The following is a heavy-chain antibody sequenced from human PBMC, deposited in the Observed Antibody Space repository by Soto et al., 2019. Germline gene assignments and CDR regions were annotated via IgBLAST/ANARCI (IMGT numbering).Heavy chain of an antibody. D-gene: IGHD2-2*01. V-gene: IGHV1-69*13. CDR2: IIPIFGTA. Sequence: SVKVSCKASGGTFSSYAISWVRQAPGQGLEWMGGIIPIFGTANYAQKFQGRVTITADESTSTAYMELSSLRSEDTAVYYCARAPPIVLVPAASSAPNYYYYGVDVWGQGTTVTVSS. CDR3: ARAPPIVLVPAASSAPNYYYYGVDV. J-gene: IGHJ6*02. CDR1: GGTFSSYA.